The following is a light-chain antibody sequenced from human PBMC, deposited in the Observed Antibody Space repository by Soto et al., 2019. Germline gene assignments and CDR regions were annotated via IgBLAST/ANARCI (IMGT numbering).Light chain of an antibody. Sequence: QSALTQPPSASLSPGQSVTISCTGTSSDVGGYIFVSWYQQHPGKAPKLMIYDVNKRPSGVPDRFSGSKSDNTASLTVSGLQAEDEADYYCVSYAGGTYVFGTGTKVTVL. CDR3: VSYAGGTYV. CDR1: SSDVGGYIF. CDR2: DVN. V-gene: IGLV2-8*01. J-gene: IGLJ1*01.